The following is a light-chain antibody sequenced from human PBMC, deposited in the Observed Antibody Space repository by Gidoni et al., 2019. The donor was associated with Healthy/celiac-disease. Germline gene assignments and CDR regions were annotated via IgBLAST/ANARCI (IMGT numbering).Light chain of an antibody. CDR2: GNS. V-gene: IGLV1-40*01. Sequence: QSVLTHPPSVSVAPGRRVTISCTGSSSNIGAGSDVHWYQQLPGTAPKLLIYGNSNRPSGVPDRFSGSKSGTSASLAITGLQAEDEADYYCQSYDSSLSGVVFGGGTKLTVL. J-gene: IGLJ2*01. CDR1: SSNIGAGSD. CDR3: QSYDSSLSGVV.